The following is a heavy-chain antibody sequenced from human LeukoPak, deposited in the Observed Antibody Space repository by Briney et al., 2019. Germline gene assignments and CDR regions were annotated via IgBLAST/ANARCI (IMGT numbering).Heavy chain of an antibody. CDR2: IYYSGST. D-gene: IGHD5-18*01. V-gene: IGHV4-31*03. J-gene: IGHJ4*02. CDR3: AREEDTAIDY. Sequence: SETLSLTCTVSGGSISSGGYYWSWIRQHPGKGLEWIGYIYYSGSTYYNPSLKSRVTISVDTSKNQFSLKLSSVTAADTAVYYCAREEDTAIDYWGQGTLVTVSS. CDR1: GGSISSGGYY.